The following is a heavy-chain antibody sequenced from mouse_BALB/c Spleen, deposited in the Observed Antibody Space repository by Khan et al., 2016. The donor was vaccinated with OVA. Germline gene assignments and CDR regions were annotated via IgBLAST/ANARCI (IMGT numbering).Heavy chain of an antibody. CDR1: GYSITSDYA. V-gene: IGHV3-2*02. CDR2: ISYSGST. CDR3: RSGRAY. J-gene: IGHJ3*01. Sequence: EVQLQESGPGLVTPSQSLSLTCTVTGYSITSDYAWNWIRQFPENKLEWMGYISYSGSTSYTPSLKSRISITRDTSKNQFFLQLNSVTTEDTATYYCRSGRAYWGQGTLVTVSA.